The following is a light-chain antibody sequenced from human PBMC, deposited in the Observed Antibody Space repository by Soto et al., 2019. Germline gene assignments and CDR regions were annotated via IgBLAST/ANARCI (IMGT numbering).Light chain of an antibody. CDR3: QQYKSYPWT. V-gene: IGKV1-5*03. Sequence: DIQMTQSPSTLSASVGDRVTITCRASQNINNWLAWYQQKPGKAPKVLIYMASKLQSGVSSRVSGSGHGTEFTLTISSLQPDDFATYYCQQYKSYPWTFGRGTKVDIK. CDR1: QNINNW. CDR2: MAS. J-gene: IGKJ1*01.